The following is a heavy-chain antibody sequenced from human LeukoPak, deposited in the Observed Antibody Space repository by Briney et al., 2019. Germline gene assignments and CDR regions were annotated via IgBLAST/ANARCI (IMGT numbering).Heavy chain of an antibody. CDR3: ARERGDGYNDGNFDY. Sequence: GRSPRLSCAAPGFTFDDYAMHWVRQAPGKGLEWVSGISVISVIIGNADSVKGRFTISRDNAKNSLFLQMNSLRAEDTALYYCARERGDGYNDGNFDYWGQGTLVAVSS. CDR1: GFTFDDYA. CDR2: ISVISVII. J-gene: IGHJ4*02. V-gene: IGHV3-9*01. D-gene: IGHD5-24*01.